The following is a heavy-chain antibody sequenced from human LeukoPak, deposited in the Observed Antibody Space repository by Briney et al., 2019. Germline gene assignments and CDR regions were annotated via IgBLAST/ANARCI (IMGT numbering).Heavy chain of an antibody. Sequence: PGGSLRLSCAASGFTVSSNYMSWVRQAPGKGLEWVSVIYSGGSTYYADSVKGRFTISRDNSKNTLYLQMNSLRAEDTAVYYCAKDLPVYSSGWYDYWGQGTLVTVSS. CDR3: AKDLPVYSSGWYDY. V-gene: IGHV3-66*01. CDR2: IYSGGST. J-gene: IGHJ4*02. D-gene: IGHD6-19*01. CDR1: GFTVSSNY.